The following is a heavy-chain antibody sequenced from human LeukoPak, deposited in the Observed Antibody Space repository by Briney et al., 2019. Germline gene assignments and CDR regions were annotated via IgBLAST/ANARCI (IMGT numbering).Heavy chain of an antibody. CDR3: ARNSLSVREGFDY. Sequence: SETLSLTCTVSGYSISSGYYWGWIRQPPGKGLEWIGSIYHSGSTYYNPSLKSRVTISVDTSKNQFSLKLSSVTAADTAVYYCARNSLSVREGFDYWGQGTLVTVSS. D-gene: IGHD4-23*01. J-gene: IGHJ4*02. CDR2: IYHSGST. CDR1: GYSISSGYY. V-gene: IGHV4-38-2*02.